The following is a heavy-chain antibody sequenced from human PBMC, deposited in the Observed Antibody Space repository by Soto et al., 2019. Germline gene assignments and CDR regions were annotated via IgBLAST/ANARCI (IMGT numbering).Heavy chain of an antibody. CDR2: IIPIFGTA. CDR3: ARDQGIMITFGGGLDY. J-gene: IGHJ4*02. D-gene: IGHD3-16*01. CDR1: GGTFSSYA. Sequence: QVQLVQSGAEVKKPGSSVKVSCKASGGTFSSYAISWVRQAPGQGLEWMGGIIPIFGTANYAQKFQGRVTITADESTSTADMELSSLRSEDTAVYYCARDQGIMITFGGGLDYWGQGTLVTVSS. V-gene: IGHV1-69*12.